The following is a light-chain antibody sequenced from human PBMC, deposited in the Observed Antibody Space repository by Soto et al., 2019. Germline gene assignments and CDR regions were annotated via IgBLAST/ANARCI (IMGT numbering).Light chain of an antibody. Sequence: DIQRTQSPSSLSASLGYRVTLPCKSSQNINNYLNWYQQKPGRAPKLLIYDASNLEAGVPSRFRGSGSGTDFTFTISRLQPEDIATYYCQQYDNLPPSLTFGGGTKVEIK. CDR3: QQYDNLPPSLT. V-gene: IGKV1-33*01. CDR2: DAS. J-gene: IGKJ4*01. CDR1: QNINNY.